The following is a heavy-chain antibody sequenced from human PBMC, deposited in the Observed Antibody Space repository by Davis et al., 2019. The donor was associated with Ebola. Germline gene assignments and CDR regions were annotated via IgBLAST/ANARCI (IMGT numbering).Heavy chain of an antibody. D-gene: IGHD1-1*01. V-gene: IGHV3-30*18. CDR2: ISYDGNNK. J-gene: IGHJ6*02. CDR1: GISLKSCA. Sequence: PGGSLRLSCVVSGISLKSCAMSWVRQAPGKGLEWVAVISYDGNNKYYADSVKGRFTIFRDNSKNTLYLQMNSLRGEDTALYYCAKDERRKPQNMDVWGQGTKVIVSS. CDR3: AKDERRKPQNMDV.